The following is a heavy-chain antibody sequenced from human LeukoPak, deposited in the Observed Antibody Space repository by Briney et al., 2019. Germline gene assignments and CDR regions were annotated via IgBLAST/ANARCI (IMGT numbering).Heavy chain of an antibody. Sequence: GGSLRLSCAASGFTFSSYGMHWVRQAPGKGLEWVANIKQDGSEKYYVDSVKGRFTISRDNAKNSLYLQMNSLRAEDTAVYYCARVREMVYAMYAFDIWGQGTMVTVSS. CDR1: GFTFSSYG. J-gene: IGHJ3*02. V-gene: IGHV3-7*01. CDR2: IKQDGSEK. D-gene: IGHD2-8*01. CDR3: ARVREMVYAMYAFDI.